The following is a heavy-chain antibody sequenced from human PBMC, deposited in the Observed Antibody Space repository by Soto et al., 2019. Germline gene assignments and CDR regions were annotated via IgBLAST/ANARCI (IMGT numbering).Heavy chain of an antibody. J-gene: IGHJ6*02. CDR2: ISYDGSNK. CDR1: GFTFSSHG. D-gene: IGHD6-6*01. CDR3: AKDSLVAARYYYGMDV. V-gene: IGHV3-30*18. Sequence: PGGSLRLSCAASGFTFSSHGMHWVRQAPGKGLEWVAVISYDGSNKYYADSVKGRFTISRDNSKSTLFLQMNSLRAEDTAVYYCAKDSLVAARYYYGMDVWGQGTTVTVSS.